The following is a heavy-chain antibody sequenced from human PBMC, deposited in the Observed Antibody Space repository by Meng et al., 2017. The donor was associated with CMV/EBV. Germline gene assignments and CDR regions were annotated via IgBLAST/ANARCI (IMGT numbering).Heavy chain of an antibody. J-gene: IGHJ5*02. D-gene: IGHD3-3*01. Sequence: GGSLRLSCAASGFTFSSYAMHWVRQAPGKGLEWVAVISYDGSNKYYADSVKGRFTISRDNSKNTLYLQMNSLRAEDTAVYYCASAAYDFWSGYYSGNWFDPWGQRTLVTVSS. CDR3: ASAAYDFWSGYYSGNWFDP. CDR2: ISYDGSNK. V-gene: IGHV3-30*04. CDR1: GFTFSSYA.